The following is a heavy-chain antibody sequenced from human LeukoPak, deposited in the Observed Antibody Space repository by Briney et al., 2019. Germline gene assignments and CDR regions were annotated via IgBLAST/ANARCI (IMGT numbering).Heavy chain of an antibody. CDR3: AREDCSAASCPLQYYYDS. CDR1: GFSFGSYT. Sequence: GGSLRPSCAASGFSFGSYTMNWVRQAPGKGLEWVSSISRSGSFIYYADSVMGRFTISRDNANNSLYLEMISLRAEDTAVYFCAREDCSAASCPLQYYYDSWGQGTLVTVSS. J-gene: IGHJ4*02. CDR2: ISRSGSFI. V-gene: IGHV3-21*01. D-gene: IGHD2-15*01.